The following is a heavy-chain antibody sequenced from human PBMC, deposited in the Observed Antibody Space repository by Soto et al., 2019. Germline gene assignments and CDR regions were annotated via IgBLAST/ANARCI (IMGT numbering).Heavy chain of an antibody. D-gene: IGHD2-2*01. CDR2: ISGGGGST. CDR1: GLTFSNYG. V-gene: IGHV3-23*01. J-gene: IGHJ5*02. Sequence: EVQLLESGGGLVQPGGSLRLSCAVSGLTFSNYGMSWVRQAPGKGLEWVSSISGGGGSTYYADSVRGRFTISRDNSKNTLHLQMNSLRVDDTALYYGAKCGVVVPAAQNLFAPWGQGTLVNVSS. CDR3: AKCGVVVPAAQNLFAP.